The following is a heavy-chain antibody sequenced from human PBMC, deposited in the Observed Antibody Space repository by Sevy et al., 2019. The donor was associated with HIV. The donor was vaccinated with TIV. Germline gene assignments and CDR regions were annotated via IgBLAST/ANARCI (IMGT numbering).Heavy chain of an antibody. D-gene: IGHD1-1*01. CDR2: IKDDGSEK. CDR3: ARDSGRKFGGHDF. V-gene: IGHV3-7*01. J-gene: IGHJ4*02. Sequence: GGSLRLSCAASGFTFSDHWMTWVRQAPGKGLEWVANIKDDGSEKFYVGSVKGRFTISRDNSKKSLYLQLNSLRAEDTAVFYCARDSGRKFGGHDFWGRGTLVTVSS. CDR1: GFTFSDHW.